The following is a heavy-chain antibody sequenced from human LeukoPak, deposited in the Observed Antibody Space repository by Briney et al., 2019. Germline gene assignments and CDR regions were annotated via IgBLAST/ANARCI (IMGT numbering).Heavy chain of an antibody. CDR3: ARGVMTQLPDCVDP. J-gene: IGHJ5*02. CDR2: IIRGSSYI. CDR1: GFTFTSYC. D-gene: IGHD2-2*01. Sequence: GESLRLSCAASGFTFTSYCMNWVRHPPGEGLEWVSSIIRGSSYIYYAHSVKGRFTISRDNPKNSLYLQMNSLRAEDTAVYYCARGVMTQLPDCVDPWRGATVIAASS. V-gene: IGHV3-21*01.